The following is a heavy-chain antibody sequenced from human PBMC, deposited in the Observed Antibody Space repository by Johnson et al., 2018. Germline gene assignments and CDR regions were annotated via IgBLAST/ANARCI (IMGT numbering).Heavy chain of an antibody. V-gene: IGHV3-23*04. Sequence: EVQLVESGGGLVQPGGSLRLSCTAYGFTFSIYAMNWVRQVPGTGLEWVSGISGSGGSTYYADSVKGRFTISRDDSKNPLYLQMNSLRAEDTAVYYCAREWGAVAGTGAFDIWGQGTMVTVSS. CDR1: GFTFSIYA. CDR3: AREWGAVAGTGAFDI. D-gene: IGHD6-19*01. CDR2: ISGSGGST. J-gene: IGHJ3*02.